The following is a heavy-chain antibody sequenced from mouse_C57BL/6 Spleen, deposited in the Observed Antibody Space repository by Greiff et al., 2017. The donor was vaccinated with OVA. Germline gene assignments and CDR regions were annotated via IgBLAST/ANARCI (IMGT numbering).Heavy chain of an antibody. Sequence: EVKLVESGGGLVKPGGSLKLSCAASGFTFSDYGMHWVRQAPEKGLEWVAYISSGSSTIYYADTVKGRFTISRDNAKNTLFLQMTSLRSEETAMYYCARPLTGYYAMDYWGQGTSVTVSS. D-gene: IGHD4-1*01. J-gene: IGHJ4*01. V-gene: IGHV5-17*01. CDR3: ARPLTGYYAMDY. CDR2: ISSGSSTI. CDR1: GFTFSDYG.